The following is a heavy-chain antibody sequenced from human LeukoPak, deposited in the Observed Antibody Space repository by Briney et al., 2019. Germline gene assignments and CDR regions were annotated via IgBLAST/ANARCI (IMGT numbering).Heavy chain of an antibody. D-gene: IGHD4-11*01. CDR3: ARRRGPLSKDYYYYYMDV. CDR1: GGSFSGYY. V-gene: IGHV4-34*01. CDR2: INHSGST. J-gene: IGHJ6*03. Sequence: PSETLSLTCAVYGGSFSGYYWSWIRQPPGKGLEWIGEINHSGSTNYNPSLKSRVTISVDTSKNQFSLKLSSVTAADTAVYYCARRRGPLSKDYYYYYMDVWGKGTTVTVSS.